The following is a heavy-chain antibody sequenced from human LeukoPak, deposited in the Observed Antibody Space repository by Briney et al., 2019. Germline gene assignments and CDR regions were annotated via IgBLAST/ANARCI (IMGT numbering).Heavy chain of an antibody. CDR3: ARVRGYCSSTSCYRYWYFDL. CDR1: GGSISSGGYS. CDR2: IYHSGST. Sequence: PSETLSLTCAVSGGSISSGGYSWSWIRQPPGKGLEWIGYIYHSGSTYYNPSLESRVTISVDRSKNQFSLKLSSVTAADTAVYYCARVRGYCSSTSCYRYWYFDLWGRGTLVTVSS. V-gene: IGHV4-30-2*01. D-gene: IGHD2-2*01. J-gene: IGHJ2*01.